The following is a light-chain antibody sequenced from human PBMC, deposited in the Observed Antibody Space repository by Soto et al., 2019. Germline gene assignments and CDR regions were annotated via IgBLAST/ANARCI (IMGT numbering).Light chain of an antibody. CDR1: QSVSSN. CDR2: GAS. Sequence: EIVMTQSPATLSVSPGERATLSCRASQSVSSNLARYQHKPGQAPRLLIYGASSRATGIPTRFSGSGSGTECSLTISSLQSEDVAGYYCQQYNNWQPWTFGQGTKVEI. CDR3: QQYNNWQPWT. V-gene: IGKV3-15*01. J-gene: IGKJ1*01.